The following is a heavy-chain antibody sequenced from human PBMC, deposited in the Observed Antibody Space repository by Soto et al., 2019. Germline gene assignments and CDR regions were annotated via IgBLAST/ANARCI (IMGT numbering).Heavy chain of an antibody. CDR3: VFAKYTWNRGWFAP. CDR1: GYTFTSSW. CDR2: IYPGDSDT. V-gene: IGHV5-51*01. D-gene: IGHD1-20*01. Sequence: PGESLKISCRGSGYTFTSSWIAWVRQTPGKGLEWMGIIYPGDSDTRYSPSFQGQVTISADKSTSTAYLQWSGLKASDTAMYYCVFAKYTWNRGWFAPWGQGSLVPVSS. J-gene: IGHJ5*02.